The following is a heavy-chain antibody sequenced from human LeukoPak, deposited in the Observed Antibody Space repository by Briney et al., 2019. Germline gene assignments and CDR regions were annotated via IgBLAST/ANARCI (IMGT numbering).Heavy chain of an antibody. J-gene: IGHJ6*03. V-gene: IGHV5-51*01. Sequence: GESLQMSCKGSGYSFISYWIGWVRQMPGKGLEGMGIIYPDDSDTKYSPSFQGQVTISADKSISTAYLQWSSLKASDTAMYYCARLAFCTNAVCFSNYYYSMDVWGRGTTVTVSS. CDR1: GYSFISYW. CDR3: ARLAFCTNAVCFSNYYYSMDV. D-gene: IGHD2-8*01. CDR2: IYPDDSDT.